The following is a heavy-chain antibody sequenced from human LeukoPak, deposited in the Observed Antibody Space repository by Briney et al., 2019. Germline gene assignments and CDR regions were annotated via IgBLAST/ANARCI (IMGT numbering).Heavy chain of an antibody. Sequence: GGSLRLSCAASGFTFNSYGMHWVRQAPGKGLEWVAFIRYDGSYEYYADSVKGRFTNSRDNSKTTLYLQMNSLRSEDTAVYYCAKDGGLHLYYYYNYMYVSGKGSTVTVSS. J-gene: IGHJ6*03. D-gene: IGHD5-24*01. CDR1: GFTFNSYG. CDR2: IRYDGSYE. CDR3: AKDGGLHLYYYYNYMYV. V-gene: IGHV3-30*02.